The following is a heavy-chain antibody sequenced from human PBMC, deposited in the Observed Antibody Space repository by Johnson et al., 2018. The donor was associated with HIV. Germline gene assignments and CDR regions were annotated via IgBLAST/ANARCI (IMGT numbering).Heavy chain of an antibody. J-gene: IGHJ3*01. V-gene: IGHV3-66*01. CDR2: IYSGGST. Sequence: VQLVESGGGVVQPGRSLRLSCAASGFTVSSNYMSWVRQAPGKGLDWVSVIYSGGSTYYADSLKDRFTISRDNSKNTLYLQMNSLRAEDTAVYYWAREGTYCYDNCGYNDAFDVWGQGTMVTVSS. CDR1: GFTVSSNY. CDR3: AREGTYCYDNCGYNDAFDV. D-gene: IGHD3-22*01.